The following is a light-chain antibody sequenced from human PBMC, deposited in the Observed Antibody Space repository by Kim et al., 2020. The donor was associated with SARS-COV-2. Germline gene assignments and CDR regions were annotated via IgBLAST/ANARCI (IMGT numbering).Light chain of an antibody. CDR2: QDF. J-gene: IGLJ3*02. V-gene: IGLV3-1*01. CDR1: ELGGKY. Sequence: SYELTQPPSVSVSPGQTASVTCSGDELGGKYASWYQQKPGQSPLLVIYQDFKRPSGIPERFSGSISGNTATLTISGTQAMDEADYYCQAWDSNSGVFGGGTQLTVL. CDR3: QAWDSNSGV.